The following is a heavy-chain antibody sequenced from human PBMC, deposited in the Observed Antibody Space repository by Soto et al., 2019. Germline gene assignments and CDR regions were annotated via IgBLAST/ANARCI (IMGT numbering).Heavy chain of an antibody. D-gene: IGHD6-6*01. J-gene: IGHJ6*02. Sequence: LRLSCAASGFTFDDYAMHWVRQAPGKGLEWVSGISWNSGSIGYADSVKGRFTISRDNAKNSLYLQMNSLRAEDTALYYCAKDKRIGIAARRPKIYYYYGMDVWGQGTTVTVSS. CDR1: GFTFDDYA. V-gene: IGHV3-9*01. CDR3: AKDKRIGIAARRPKIYYYYGMDV. CDR2: ISWNSGSI.